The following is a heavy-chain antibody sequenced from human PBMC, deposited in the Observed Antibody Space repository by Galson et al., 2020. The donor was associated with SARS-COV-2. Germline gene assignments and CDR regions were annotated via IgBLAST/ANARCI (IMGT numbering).Heavy chain of an antibody. CDR1: GYTLTELS. D-gene: IGHD1-26*01. Sequence: ASVTVSCKVSGYTLTELSMHWVRQAPGKGLEWMGGFDPEDGETIYAQKFQGRVTMTEDTSTDTAYMELSSLRSEGTAVYYCATGTPVGATGWFDPWGQGTLVTVSS. V-gene: IGHV1-24*01. CDR3: ATGTPVGATGWFDP. CDR2: FDPEDGET. J-gene: IGHJ5*02.